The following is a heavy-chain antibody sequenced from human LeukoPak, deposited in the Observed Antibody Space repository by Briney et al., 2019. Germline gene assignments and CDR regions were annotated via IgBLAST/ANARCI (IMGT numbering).Heavy chain of an antibody. CDR1: GFTLSSNY. Sequence: GGSLRLSCAASGFTLSSNYMSWVRQAPGKGLEWVSVIYSGGSTYYADSVKGRFTISRDNSKNTLYLQMNSLRAEDTAVHYCAEPEDSGYDGLVWGQGTLVTVSS. CDR2: IYSGGST. D-gene: IGHD5-12*01. V-gene: IGHV3-53*01. CDR3: AEPEDSGYDGLV. J-gene: IGHJ4*02.